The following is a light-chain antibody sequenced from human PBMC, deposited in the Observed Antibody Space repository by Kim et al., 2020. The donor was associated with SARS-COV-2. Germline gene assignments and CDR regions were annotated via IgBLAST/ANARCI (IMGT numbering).Light chain of an antibody. CDR2: EVS. J-gene: IGLJ2*01. CDR1: SSDVGGYNY. V-gene: IGLV2-8*01. CDR3: SSYAGSNNLV. Sequence: GRSVTISCTGTSSDVGGYNYVSWYQQHPGKAPKLMIHEVSKRPSGVPDRFSGSKSGNTASLTVSGLQAEDEADYYCSSYAGSNNLVFGGGTQLTVL.